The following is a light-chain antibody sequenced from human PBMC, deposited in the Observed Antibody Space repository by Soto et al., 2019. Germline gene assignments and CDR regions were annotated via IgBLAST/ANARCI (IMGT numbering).Light chain of an antibody. CDR2: VVT. CDR1: SIDVGDSDF. J-gene: IGLJ1*01. Sequence: QSARTQPRSVSGSPGQSVTISCTGTSIDVGDSDFVSWYQQHPGKAPKLMIYVVTKRPSGVPDRFSGSKSGNTASLTISGLQDEDEADYYCSSFAATHTYIFGTGTKVTVL. CDR3: SSFAATHTYI. V-gene: IGLV2-11*01.